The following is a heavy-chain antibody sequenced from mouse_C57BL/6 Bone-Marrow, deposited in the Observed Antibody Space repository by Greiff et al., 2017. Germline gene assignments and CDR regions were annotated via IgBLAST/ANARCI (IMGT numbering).Heavy chain of an antibody. CDR2: ILPGSGST. CDR1: GYTFTGYW. Sequence: QVQLQQSGAELMKPGASVKLSCKATGYTFTGYWINWVKPRPGHGLEWIGEILPGSGSTNYNEKFKGKATLTADTSSNTSYLQLSILSTDDSANYYCRSPGNDYGFAYWGQGTLVTVSA. J-gene: IGHJ3*01. D-gene: IGHD2-4*01. CDR3: RSPGNDYGFAY. V-gene: IGHV1-9*01.